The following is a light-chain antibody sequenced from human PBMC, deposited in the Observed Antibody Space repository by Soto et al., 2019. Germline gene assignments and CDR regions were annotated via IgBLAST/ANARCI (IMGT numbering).Light chain of an antibody. CDR2: AAS. Sequence: GHRGTIPCRASQSISSWLAWYQQKTGKAPKLLIYAASSLQSGVPSRFSGSGSGADVTLTISSLQPEDSAAYFCQQGYSTPVTFGQGTKVDIK. V-gene: IGKV1-39*01. CDR3: QQGYSTPVT. CDR1: QSISSW. J-gene: IGKJ1*01.